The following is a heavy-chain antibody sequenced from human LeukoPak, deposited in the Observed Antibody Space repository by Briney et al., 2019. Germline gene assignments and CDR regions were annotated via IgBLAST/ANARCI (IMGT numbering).Heavy chain of an antibody. CDR3: ARVREATIATCFDY. CDR2: IYYSGTT. J-gene: IGHJ4*02. CDR1: GDSITSGDSY. V-gene: IGHV4-31*03. D-gene: IGHD6-13*01. Sequence: SQTLSLTCTLSGDSITSGDSYWTSPRPHPGKGLEWFGCIYYSGTTHYNLSLKTRLNISAHPSKNPFSLTLRCVTAEDAAVYYCARVREATIATCFDYWGQGILVTVSS.